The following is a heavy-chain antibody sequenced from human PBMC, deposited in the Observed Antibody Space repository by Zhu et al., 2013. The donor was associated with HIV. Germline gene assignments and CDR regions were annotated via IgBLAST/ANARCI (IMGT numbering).Heavy chain of an antibody. CDR1: GYTFTGYY. D-gene: IGHD1-26*01. J-gene: IGHJ3*02. V-gene: IGHV1-2*04. CDR2: INPNSGGT. Sequence: QVQLVQSGAEVKKPGASVKVSCKASGYTFTGYYMHWVRQAPGQGLEWMGWINPNSGGTNYAQKFQGWVTMTRDTSISTAYMELSRLRSDDTAVYYCARALPPWEPTYVRAFDIWGQGTMVTVSS. CDR3: ARALPPWEPTYVRAFDI.